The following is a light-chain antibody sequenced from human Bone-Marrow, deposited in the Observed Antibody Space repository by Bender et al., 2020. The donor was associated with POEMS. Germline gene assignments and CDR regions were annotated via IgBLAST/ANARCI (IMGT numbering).Light chain of an antibody. J-gene: IGLJ3*02. CDR1: SSDLHGYNY. V-gene: IGLV2-14*03. Sequence: QSALTQPASVSRSPGQSITISCTATSSDLHGYNYVSWYQHHPGKAPKLLIYHVATRPSGVSDRFSGSKSGYTASLTISGLQADDEADYYCSSYMTDYPVFGGGTRLTVL. CDR2: HVA. CDR3: SSYMTDYPV.